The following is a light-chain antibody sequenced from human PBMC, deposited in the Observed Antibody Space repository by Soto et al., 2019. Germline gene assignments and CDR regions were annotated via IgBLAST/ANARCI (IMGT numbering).Light chain of an antibody. CDR2: GAS. J-gene: IGKJ4*01. V-gene: IGKV3-15*01. CDR1: QTVSSR. Sequence: EIVMTQSPGTLPVSPGETATLSCRASQTVSSRLAWYQQKRGQPPRLLIYGASSRAAGVPARFSGGGSGTQFTLTISSMQSEDFEVYYCQQYESWPTFGGGTTVAIK. CDR3: QQYESWPT.